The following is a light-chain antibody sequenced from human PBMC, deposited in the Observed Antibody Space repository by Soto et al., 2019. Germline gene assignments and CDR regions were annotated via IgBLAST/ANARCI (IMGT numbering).Light chain of an antibody. CDR2: VAS. J-gene: IGKJ2*01. CDR1: QSISSSY. V-gene: IGKV3-20*01. CDR3: QQYGSSTYT. Sequence: ELVLTQSPGTMSLSTGESATLSCRASQSISSSYLAWYQQKPGQAPRLLIYVASSRATGISDRFSGSGSGTDFTLTISRLEPEDFAVYYCQQYGSSTYTFGQGTQWEIK.